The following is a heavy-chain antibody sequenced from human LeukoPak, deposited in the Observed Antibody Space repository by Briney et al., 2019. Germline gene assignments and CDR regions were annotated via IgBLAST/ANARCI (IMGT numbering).Heavy chain of an antibody. CDR3: AKAGLWFGELADY. J-gene: IGHJ4*02. V-gene: IGHV3-23*01. Sequence: GGSLRLSCAASGFTFSSYAMSWVRQAPGKGLEWVSAISGSGGSTYYADPVKGRFTISRDNSKNTLYLQMNSLRAEDTAVYYCAKAGLWFGELADYWGQGTLVTVSS. D-gene: IGHD3-10*01. CDR2: ISGSGGST. CDR1: GFTFSSYA.